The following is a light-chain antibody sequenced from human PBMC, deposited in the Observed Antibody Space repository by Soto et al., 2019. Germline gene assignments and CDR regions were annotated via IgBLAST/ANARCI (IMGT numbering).Light chain of an antibody. CDR2: DAS. J-gene: IGKJ5*01. Sequence: EIVLTQSPGTLSLSPGERATLSCRASQSVSSSYLAWYQQKPGQAPRLLIYDASNRATGIPARFSGSGSGTEFTLTISSLQPDDFATYYCQQYNTYSTFGQGTRLEIK. V-gene: IGKV3-20*01. CDR1: QSVSSSY. CDR3: QQYNTYST.